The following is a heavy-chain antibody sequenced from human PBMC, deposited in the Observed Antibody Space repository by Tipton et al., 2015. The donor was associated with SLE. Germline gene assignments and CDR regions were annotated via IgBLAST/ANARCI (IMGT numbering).Heavy chain of an antibody. D-gene: IGHD2-2*02. CDR1: GGSISTTDHY. J-gene: IGHJ5*02. CDR3: AREDSSSWFYTRFDP. V-gene: IGHV4-39*07. Sequence: TLSLTCSVSGGSISTTDHYLGWVRQPPGKGLEWIGSVFYSWNTYYNESLQSRVTISIDTSKYHFSLKLYSVTAADTAVYYCAREDSSSWFYTRFDPWGQGTLVTVSS. CDR2: VFYSWNT.